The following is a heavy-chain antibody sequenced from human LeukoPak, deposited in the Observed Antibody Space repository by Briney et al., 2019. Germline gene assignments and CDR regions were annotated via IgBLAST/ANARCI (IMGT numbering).Heavy chain of an antibody. CDR1: GFIFSNYW. CDR2: ISDIGSI. D-gene: IGHD2/OR15-2a*01. CDR3: AGHHPRNTVDF. J-gene: IGHJ4*02. Sequence: GSLRLSCAASGFIFSNYWMSWVRQAPGKGLEWIAYISDIGSINYNPSLKSRVTISLDTSKNQFSLKLSSVTAADTAVYYCAGHHPRNTVDFWGQGTLVTVSS. V-gene: IGHV4-59*08.